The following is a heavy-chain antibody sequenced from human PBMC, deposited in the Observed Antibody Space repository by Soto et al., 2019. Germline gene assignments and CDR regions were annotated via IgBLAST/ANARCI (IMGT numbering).Heavy chain of an antibody. D-gene: IGHD3-22*01. Sequence: GGSLRLSCAASGFTFSSYAMSWVRQAPGKGLEWVSAISGSGGSTYYADSVKGRFTISRDNSKNTLYLQMNSLRAEDTAVYYCARRDSSGYYYFDYWGQGTLVTVSS. J-gene: IGHJ4*02. CDR2: ISGSGGST. CDR1: GFTFSSYA. CDR3: ARRDSSGYYYFDY. V-gene: IGHV3-23*01.